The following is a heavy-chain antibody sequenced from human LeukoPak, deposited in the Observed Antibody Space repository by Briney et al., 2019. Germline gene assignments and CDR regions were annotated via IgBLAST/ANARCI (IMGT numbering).Heavy chain of an antibody. V-gene: IGHV3-30*02. CDR1: GFTFSSYG. CDR3: ATKTEMATFGFDY. J-gene: IGHJ4*02. Sequence: GGSLRLSCAASGFTFSSYGMHWVRQAPGKGLEWVAFIRYDGSNKYYADSVKGRFTISRDNSKNTPYLQMNSLRAEDTAVYYCATKTEMATFGFDYWGQGTLVTVSS. D-gene: IGHD5-24*01. CDR2: IRYDGSNK.